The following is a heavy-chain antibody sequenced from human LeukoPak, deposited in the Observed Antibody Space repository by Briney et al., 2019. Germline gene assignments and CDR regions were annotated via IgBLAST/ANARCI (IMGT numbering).Heavy chain of an antibody. Sequence: PSETLFLTCTVSGGSISSGDYYWSWIRQPPGKGLEWIGYIYYSGSTYYNPSLKSRVTISVDTSKNQFSLKLSSVTAADTAVYYCARYTVVPVFDYWGQGTLVTVSS. D-gene: IGHD2-2*01. CDR2: IYYSGST. J-gene: IGHJ4*02. CDR3: ARYTVVPVFDY. V-gene: IGHV4-30-4*08. CDR1: GGSISSGDYY.